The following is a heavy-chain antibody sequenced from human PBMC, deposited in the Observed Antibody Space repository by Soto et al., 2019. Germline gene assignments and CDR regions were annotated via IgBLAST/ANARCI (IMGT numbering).Heavy chain of an antibody. CDR1: GFTFSSYG. V-gene: IGHV3-33*01. Sequence: QVQLVESGGGLVQPGRSLRLSGAASGFTFSSYGMPGVRQAPGKGRGGGAVIWYDGSNKYYADSVKGRFTISRDNSKNTLYLQMNSLRAEDTAVYYCARGLSYSGSYYGAFDIWGQGTMVTVSS. CDR2: IWYDGSNK. J-gene: IGHJ3*02. D-gene: IGHD1-26*01. CDR3: ARGLSYSGSYYGAFDI.